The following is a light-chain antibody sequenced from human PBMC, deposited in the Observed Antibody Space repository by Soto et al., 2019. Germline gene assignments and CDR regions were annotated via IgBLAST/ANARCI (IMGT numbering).Light chain of an antibody. V-gene: IGKV1-39*01. CDR1: QSISSY. CDR3: QQSYSTPPWT. Sequence: DIQMTQSPSSLSASVGDRVTITXRASQSISSYLNWYQQKPGKAPKLXXYAASSLQSGVPSRFSGSGSGTDFTLTISSLQPEDFATYYCQQSYSTPPWTFGQGTKVDIK. J-gene: IGKJ1*01. CDR2: AAS.